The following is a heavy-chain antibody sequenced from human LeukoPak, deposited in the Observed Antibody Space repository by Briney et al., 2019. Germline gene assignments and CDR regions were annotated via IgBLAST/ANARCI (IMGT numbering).Heavy chain of an antibody. V-gene: IGHV3-7*01. Sequence: GGSLRLSCAASGFTFSRCWMSWVRQAPGKGLEWVANIKQDGSEKYYVDSVKGRFTISRDNAKNSLYLQMNSLRAEDTAVYYCAGVVGPQPWWGQGTLVTVSS. D-gene: IGHD1-26*01. CDR2: IKQDGSEK. J-gene: IGHJ4*02. CDR1: GFTFSRCW. CDR3: AGVVGPQPW.